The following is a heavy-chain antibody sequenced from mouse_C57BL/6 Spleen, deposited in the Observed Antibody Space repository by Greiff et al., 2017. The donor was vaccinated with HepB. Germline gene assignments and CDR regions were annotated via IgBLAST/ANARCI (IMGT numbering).Heavy chain of an antibody. J-gene: IGHJ4*01. CDR3: ARGGLRRGYAMDY. CDR2: IDPSDSYT. V-gene: IGHV1-69*01. D-gene: IGHD2-4*01. CDR1: GYTFTSYW. Sequence: QVQLKQPGAELVMPGASVKLSCKASGYTFTSYWMHWVKQRPGQGLEWIGEIDPSDSYTNYNQKLKGKSTLTVDKSSSTAYMQLSSLTSEDSAVYYCARGGLRRGYAMDYWGQGTSVTVSS.